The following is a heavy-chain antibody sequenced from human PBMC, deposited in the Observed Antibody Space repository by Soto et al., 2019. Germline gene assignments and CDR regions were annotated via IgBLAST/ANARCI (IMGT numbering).Heavy chain of an antibody. D-gene: IGHD4-17*01. Sequence: EVQLVESGGGLVQPGGSLRVSCAASGFTLRSHSIHWVRQAPGKGLEWVSRIDTDGGGTSYADSVKGRFTISTDNAENTVYLQMNGLRVEDTAVYYCATVFDVWGQGTLVTVSS. CDR3: ATVFDV. V-gene: IGHV3-74*01. CDR1: GFTLRSHS. CDR2: IDTDGGGT. J-gene: IGHJ4*02.